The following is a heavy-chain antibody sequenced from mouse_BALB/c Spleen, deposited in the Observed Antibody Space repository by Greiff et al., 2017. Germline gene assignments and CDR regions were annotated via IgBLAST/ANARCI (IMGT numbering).Heavy chain of an antibody. J-gene: IGHJ3*01. CDR3: ARHGDGNYIPFAY. V-gene: IGHV5-12-1*01. D-gene: IGHD2-1*01. CDR2: ISSGGGST. Sequence: DVHLVESGGGLVKPGGSLKLSCAASGFAFSSYDMSWVRQTPEKRLEWVAYISSGGGSTYYPDTVKGRFTISRDNAKNTLYLQMSSLKSEDTAMYYCARHGDGNYIPFAYWGQGTLVTVSA. CDR1: GFAFSSYD.